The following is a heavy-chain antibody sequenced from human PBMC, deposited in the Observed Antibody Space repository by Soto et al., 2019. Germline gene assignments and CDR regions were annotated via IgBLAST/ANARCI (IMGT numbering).Heavy chain of an antibody. CDR3: AREGFGGTGLDSGFDY. CDR1: GGSISSGDYY. Sequence: QVQLQESGPGLVKPSQTLSLTCTVSGGSISSGDYYWSWIRQPPGKGLEWIGYIYYSGSTYYNPSLKSRVTISVDTSKNQFSLKLSSVTAADTAVYYCAREGFGGTGLDSGFDYWGQGTLVTVSS. CDR2: IYYSGST. J-gene: IGHJ4*02. V-gene: IGHV4-30-4*01. D-gene: IGHD3-10*01.